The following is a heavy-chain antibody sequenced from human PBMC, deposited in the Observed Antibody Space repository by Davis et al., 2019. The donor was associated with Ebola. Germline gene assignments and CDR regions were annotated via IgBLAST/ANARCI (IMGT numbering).Heavy chain of an antibody. CDR3: LYGMDV. V-gene: IGHV3-74*01. J-gene: IGHJ6*02. Sequence: GESLKISCVVSGFSFSSYWMHWVRQAPGKGLVWLSRIKSDGSTKSYADSVKGRFTISRDNAKNTLYLQMDSLRAEDTAVYYCLYGMDVWGQGTTVTVSS. CDR2: IKSDGSTK. CDR1: GFSFSSYW.